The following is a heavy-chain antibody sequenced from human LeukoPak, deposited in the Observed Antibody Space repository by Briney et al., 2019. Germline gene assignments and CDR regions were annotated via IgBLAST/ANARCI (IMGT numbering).Heavy chain of an antibody. D-gene: IGHD6-6*01. CDR1: GGTFSSYA. V-gene: IGHV1-69*05. CDR2: IIPIFGTA. CDR3: ARDSSSSYYYYYYMDV. Sequence: SVKVSCKASGGTFSSYAISWVRQAPGQGLEWMGRIIPIFGTANYAQKFQGRVTITTDESTSTAYMELSSLRSEDTAVYYCARDSSSSYYYYYYMDVWGKGTTVTVSS. J-gene: IGHJ6*03.